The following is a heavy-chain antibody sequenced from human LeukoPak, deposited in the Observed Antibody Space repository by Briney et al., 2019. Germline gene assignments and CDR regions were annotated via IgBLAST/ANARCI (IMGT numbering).Heavy chain of an antibody. Sequence: PGGSLRLSCAASGFNFSKYWMHWVRQAPGKGLEWVGRIKSKTDGGTTDYAAPVKGRFTISRDDSKNTLYLQMNSLKTEDTAVYYCTTDLLYYYDSSGYDRGAFDIWGQGTMVTVSS. CDR3: TTDLLYYYDSSGYDRGAFDI. CDR2: IKSKTDGGTT. D-gene: IGHD3-22*01. J-gene: IGHJ3*02. CDR1: GFNFSKYW. V-gene: IGHV3-15*01.